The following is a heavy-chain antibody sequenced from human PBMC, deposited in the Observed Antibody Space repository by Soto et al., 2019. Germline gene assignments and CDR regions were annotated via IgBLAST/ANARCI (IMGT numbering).Heavy chain of an antibody. CDR2: IVVGSGNT. J-gene: IGHJ6*02. CDR1: GFTFTSSA. V-gene: IGHV1-58*01. Sequence: GASVKVSCKASGFTFTSSAVQWVRQARGQRLEWIGWIVVGSGNTNYAQKFQERVTITRDMSTNTAYMELSSLRSEDTAVYYCAVDQEAMGPGYYYYGMDIWGQGTTVTVSS. CDR3: AVDQEAMGPGYYYYGMDI. D-gene: IGHD5-18*01.